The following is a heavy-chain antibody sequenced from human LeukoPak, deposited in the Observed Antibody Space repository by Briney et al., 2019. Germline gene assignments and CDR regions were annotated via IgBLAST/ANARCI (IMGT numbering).Heavy chain of an antibody. V-gene: IGHV4-34*01. CDR1: GGPFSGYF. Sequence: SETLSLTCAVSGGPFSGYFWSWIRQSSGKGLEWIGEIHNSGTTNYNPSLNSRVTISEDTSKNQFYLNLSSVTAADTAVYYCARRYYYNLGSFPFDSWGQGTLVTVSS. D-gene: IGHD3-10*01. J-gene: IGHJ4*02. CDR3: ARRYYYNLGSFPFDS. CDR2: IHNSGTT.